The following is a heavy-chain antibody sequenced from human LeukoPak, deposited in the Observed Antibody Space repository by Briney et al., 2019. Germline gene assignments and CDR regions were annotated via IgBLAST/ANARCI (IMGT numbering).Heavy chain of an antibody. J-gene: IGHJ4*02. D-gene: IGHD3-22*01. V-gene: IGHV3-48*03. Sequence: GGPLRLSCAVSGLTFSPYEMNWVRQASGKGLEWVSYISSTDTKYYADSVKGRFTISRDSATNSLYLQMNSLRVEDTAVYYCARDSGSYYFDYWGQGTLVTVSS. CDR2: ISSTDTK. CDR3: ARDSGSYYFDY. CDR1: GLTFSPYE.